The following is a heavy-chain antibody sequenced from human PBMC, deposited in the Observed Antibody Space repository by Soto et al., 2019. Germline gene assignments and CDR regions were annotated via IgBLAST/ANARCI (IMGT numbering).Heavy chain of an antibody. V-gene: IGHV1-46*03. J-gene: IGHJ4*02. D-gene: IGHD6-13*01. Sequence: ASVKVSCKASGGTFSSYAISWVRQAPGQGLEWMGIIIPSSGSTSYAQEFQGRVTMTRDTSTNTVYMELSSLRSEDTAVYYCARGLSSSLYYFDYWGLGTLVTVSS. CDR1: GGTFSSYA. CDR3: ARGLSSSLYYFDY. CDR2: IIPSSGST.